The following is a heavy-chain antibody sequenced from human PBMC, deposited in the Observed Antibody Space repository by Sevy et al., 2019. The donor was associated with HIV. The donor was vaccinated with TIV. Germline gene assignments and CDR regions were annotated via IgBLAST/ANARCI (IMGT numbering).Heavy chain of an antibody. D-gene: IGHD1-26*01. V-gene: IGHV3-23*01. J-gene: IGHJ5*02. Sequence: GGSLRLSCAASGFTFSSYAMSWVRQAPGKGLEWVSAISGSGGSTYYADSVKGRFTISRDNSKNTLYLQMNSLRDEDTAMYFCVRDKEVGASILDAWGQGTPVTVSS. CDR1: GFTFSSYA. CDR2: ISGSGGST. CDR3: VRDKEVGASILDA.